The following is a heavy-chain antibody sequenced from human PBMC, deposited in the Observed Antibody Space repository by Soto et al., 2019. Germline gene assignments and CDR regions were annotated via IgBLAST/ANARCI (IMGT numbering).Heavy chain of an antibody. CDR1: GFTFSSYA. CDR3: AGSSDWYAWFDP. CDR2: ISGSGGST. Sequence: EVQLLESGGGLVQPGGSLRLSCAASGFTFSSYAMSWVRQAPGKGLVWVSAISGSGGSTYYADSVKGRFTISRDNSKSTLYLRMNRLRAEDTAVYYCAGSSDWYAWFDPWGQGTLVTVSS. D-gene: IGHD6-19*01. V-gene: IGHV3-23*01. J-gene: IGHJ5*02.